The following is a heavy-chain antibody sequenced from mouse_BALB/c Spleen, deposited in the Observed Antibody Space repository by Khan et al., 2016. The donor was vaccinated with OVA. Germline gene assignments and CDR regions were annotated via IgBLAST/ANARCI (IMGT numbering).Heavy chain of an antibody. V-gene: IGHV14-3*02. J-gene: IGHJ1*01. D-gene: IGHD6-1*01. CDR1: GFNIKDTY. CDR3: APASYDPRNFEV. Sequence: VELEESGAELVKPGASVKLSCTASGFNIKDTYLHWVKQRPEQGLEWIGRIAPANGNTKYDPKFQGKATITADTSSNTSYLQLNSLTSEDTAVYDGAPASYDPRNFEVWGAGTTLTVSS. CDR2: IAPANGNT.